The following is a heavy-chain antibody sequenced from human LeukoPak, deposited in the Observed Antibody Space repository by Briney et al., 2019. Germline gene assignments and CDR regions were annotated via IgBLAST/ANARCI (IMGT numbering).Heavy chain of an antibody. CDR3: AREVIVVVPAAQGAFDI. J-gene: IGHJ3*02. CDR2: IYTSGGT. CDR1: GGSISSYY. Sequence: SETLSLTCTVSGGSISSYYWSWIRQPAGKGLEWIGRIYTSGGTNYNPSLKSRVTMSVDTSKNQFSLKLSSVTAADTAVYYCAREVIVVVPAAQGAFDIWGQGTMVTVSS. D-gene: IGHD2-2*01. V-gene: IGHV4-4*07.